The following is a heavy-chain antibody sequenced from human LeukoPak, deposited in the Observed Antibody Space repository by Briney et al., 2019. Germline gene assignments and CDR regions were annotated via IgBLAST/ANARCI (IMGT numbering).Heavy chain of an antibody. J-gene: IGHJ6*03. CDR2: IKQDGSER. V-gene: IGHV3-7*01. CDR3: ARAAIAAARIYYYMDV. CDR1: GFLFSNYW. Sequence: GGSLRLSCAASGFLFSNYWMSWVRQAPGKGLEWVADIKQDGSERYYVDSVKGRFTISRDNAKNSLYLQMNSLRAEDTAVYYCARAAIAAARIYYYMDVWGKGTTVTVSS. D-gene: IGHD6-13*01.